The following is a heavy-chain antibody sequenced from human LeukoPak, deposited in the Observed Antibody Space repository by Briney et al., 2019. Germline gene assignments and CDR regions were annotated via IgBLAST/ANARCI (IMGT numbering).Heavy chain of an antibody. J-gene: IGHJ4*02. CDR3: ASGTIVGARGADN. CDR2: ISGSSYHI. V-gene: IGHV3-21*01. Sequence: GGSLRLSCAASGFTFSTCSMKWVRQAPGKALEWVSSISGSSYHIYYADSVKGRFTFSRDNANNLLYLQMNSLRAEDTAVYYCASGTIVGARGADNWGQGTLVTVSS. D-gene: IGHD1-26*01. CDR1: GFTFSTCS.